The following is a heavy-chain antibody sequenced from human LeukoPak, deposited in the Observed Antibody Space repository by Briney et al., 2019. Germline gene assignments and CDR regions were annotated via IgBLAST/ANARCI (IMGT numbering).Heavy chain of an antibody. D-gene: IGHD4-17*01. Sequence: SEILSLTCTVSGVSISSSSYYWGWIRQPPGKGLEWIGTIYYSGSTYYNPSLKSRVTISVDTSNNQFCLKLSSVTAADTAVYYCARLSPYYGAYYFDYWGEGTLVTVSS. CDR1: GVSISSSSYY. V-gene: IGHV4-39*01. J-gene: IGHJ4*02. CDR3: ARLSPYYGAYYFDY. CDR2: IYYSGST.